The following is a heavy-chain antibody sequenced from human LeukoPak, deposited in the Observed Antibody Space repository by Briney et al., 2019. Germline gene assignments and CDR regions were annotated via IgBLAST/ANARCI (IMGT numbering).Heavy chain of an antibody. CDR3: ARSGDYDFWSGRTDAFDI. CDR2: IIPIFGTA. D-gene: IGHD3-3*01. Sequence: ASVKVSCKASGGTFSSYAISWVRQAPGQGLEWMGGIIPIFGTANYAQKFQGRVTITADESTSTAYMELSSLRSEDTAVYYCARSGDYDFWSGRTDAFDIWGQGTMVTVSS. CDR1: GGTFSSYA. J-gene: IGHJ3*02. V-gene: IGHV1-69*13.